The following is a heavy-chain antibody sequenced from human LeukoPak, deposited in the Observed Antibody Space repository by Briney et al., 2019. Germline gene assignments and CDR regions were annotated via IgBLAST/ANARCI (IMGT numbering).Heavy chain of an antibody. D-gene: IGHD1-26*01. CDR2: ISSYGGRT. CDR1: GFTFSDYA. CDR3: AQKKVGATSSRVGWFDP. V-gene: IGHV3-64*01. J-gene: IGHJ5*02. Sequence: GGSLRLSCAASGFTFSDYAMYWVRQAPGKGLEFVSAISSYGGRTYYPNSVKGRFTISRDNSKNTLYLQMNSLRAEDTAVYYCAQKKVGATSSRVGWFDPWGQGTLVTVSS.